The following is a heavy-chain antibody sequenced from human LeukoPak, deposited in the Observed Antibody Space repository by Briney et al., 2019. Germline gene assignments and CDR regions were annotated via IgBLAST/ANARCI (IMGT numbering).Heavy chain of an antibody. CDR2: ITSRGEST. V-gene: IGHV3-23*01. D-gene: IGHD3-22*01. CDR1: GFTFSIYA. Sequence: GGSLRLSCAASGFTFSIYAMSWVRQAPGKGLQWVSSITSRGESTWYVDSVKGRFTITKDNSENTLYLQMHSLRAEDTAVYYCARDRPNYYGSDGHYYRRDGDYWGRGTLVSVSS. J-gene: IGHJ4*02. CDR3: ARDRPNYYGSDGHYYRRDGDY.